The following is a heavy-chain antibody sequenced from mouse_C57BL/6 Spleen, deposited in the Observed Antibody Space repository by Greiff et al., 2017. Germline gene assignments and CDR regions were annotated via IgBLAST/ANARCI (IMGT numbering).Heavy chain of an antibody. J-gene: IGHJ4*01. CDR1: GYTFTSYG. Sequence: QVQLKEPGAELARPGASVKLSCKASGYTFTSYGISWVKQRTGQGLEWIGEIYPRSGNTYYNEKFKGKATLTADKSSSTAYMELRSLTSEDSAVYFCARSLTGTVDYWGQGTSVTVSS. CDR3: ARSLTGTVDY. V-gene: IGHV1-81*01. D-gene: IGHD4-1*01. CDR2: IYPRSGNT.